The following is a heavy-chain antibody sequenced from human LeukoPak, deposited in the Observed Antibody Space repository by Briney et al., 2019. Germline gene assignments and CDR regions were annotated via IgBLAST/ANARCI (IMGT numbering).Heavy chain of an antibody. CDR1: GFTFSSYA. Sequence: GGSLRLSCAASGFTFSSYAMSWVRQAPGKGLEWVSAISGSGGSTYYADSVKGRFTISRDNSKNTLYLQMDSLRAEDTAVYYCAKVALRFLEWLPFDYWGQGTLVTVSS. CDR3: AKVALRFLEWLPFDY. J-gene: IGHJ4*02. CDR2: ISGSGGST. V-gene: IGHV3-23*01. D-gene: IGHD3-3*01.